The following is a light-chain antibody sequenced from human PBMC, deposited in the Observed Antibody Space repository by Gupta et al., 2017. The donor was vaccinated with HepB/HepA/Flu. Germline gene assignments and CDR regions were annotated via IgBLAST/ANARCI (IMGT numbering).Light chain of an antibody. J-gene: IGLJ2*01. CDR3: NSRDSSGNQRV. V-gene: IGLV3-19*01. CDR1: SPRSYY. CDR2: GKN. Sequence: SSELTQDPAVSVGLGQTVRITCQGDSPRSYYASWYQQKPGQAPVLVIYGKNNRPSGIPDRFSGSSSGNTASLTITGAQAEDEADYYGNSRDSSGNQRVFGGGTKLTVL.